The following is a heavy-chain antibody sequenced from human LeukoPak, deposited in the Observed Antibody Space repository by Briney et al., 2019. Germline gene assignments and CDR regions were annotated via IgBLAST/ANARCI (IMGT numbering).Heavy chain of an antibody. V-gene: IGHV4-39*01. Sequence: SETLSLTCTVSGGPISSSSYYWGWIRQPPGKGLEWIGSIYYSGSTYYNPSLKSRVTISLDTSKNQFSLKLSSVTAADTAVYYCARHDGSSWYYAFDVWGQGTMVTVSS. D-gene: IGHD6-13*01. CDR3: ARHDGSSWYYAFDV. CDR1: GGPISSSSYY. J-gene: IGHJ3*01. CDR2: IYYSGST.